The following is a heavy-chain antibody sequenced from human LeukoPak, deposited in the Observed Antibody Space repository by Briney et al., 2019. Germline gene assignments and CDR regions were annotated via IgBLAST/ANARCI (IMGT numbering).Heavy chain of an antibody. V-gene: IGHV2-70*11. Sequence: SGPTLVNPTQTLTLTCTFSGFSLSTSGMCVSWIRQPPGKALEWLARIDWDDDKYYSTSLKTRLTISKDTSKNQVVLVMTNVDPMDTATYYCARLRGLFSPGYDYYGMDVWGQGTTVTVSS. CDR1: GFSLSTSGMC. J-gene: IGHJ6*02. CDR3: ARLRGLFSPGYDYYGMDV. D-gene: IGHD3-10*02. CDR2: IDWDDDK.